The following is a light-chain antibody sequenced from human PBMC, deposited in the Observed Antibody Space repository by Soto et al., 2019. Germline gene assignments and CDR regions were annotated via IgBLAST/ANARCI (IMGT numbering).Light chain of an antibody. J-gene: IGLJ1*01. CDR2: ETK. V-gene: IGLV2-23*01. CDR1: SSDVGGYNL. Sequence: QSVLTQPPSASGSPGQSVTISCTGTSSDVGGYNLVSWYQRHPGKAPKLLIYETKKRPSGIPSRFSGSKSGNTASLTISGLQAEDEAEYSCCSYAGSSTYVFGTGTKVTVL. CDR3: CSYAGSSTYV.